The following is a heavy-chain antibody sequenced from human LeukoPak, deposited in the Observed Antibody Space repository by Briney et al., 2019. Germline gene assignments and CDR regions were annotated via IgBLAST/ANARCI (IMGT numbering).Heavy chain of an antibody. J-gene: IGHJ6*03. CDR2: INHSGST. V-gene: IGHV4-34*01. CDR3: ARANYYYYMDV. Sequence: SEILSLTCAVYGGSFSGYYWSWIRQPPGKGLEWIGEINHSGSTNYNPSLKSRVTISVDTSKNQFSLKLSSVTAADTAVYYCARANYYYYMDVWGKGTTVTVSS. CDR1: GGSFSGYY. D-gene: IGHD5-12*01.